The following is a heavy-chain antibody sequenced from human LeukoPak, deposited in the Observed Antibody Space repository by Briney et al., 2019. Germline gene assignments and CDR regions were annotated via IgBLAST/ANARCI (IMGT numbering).Heavy chain of an antibody. J-gene: IGHJ4*02. CDR1: GYSFSSYW. V-gene: IGHV5-51*01. D-gene: IGHD6-6*01. CDR2: IYPGDSDT. Sequence: GESLKISCKGSGYSFSSYWIGWARQMPGKGLEWMGTIYPGDSDTRYSPSFQGQVTISADKSISTAYLLWSSLKASDTAMYYCARQTRSITARDFDYWGQGTLVTVSS. CDR3: ARQTRSITARDFDY.